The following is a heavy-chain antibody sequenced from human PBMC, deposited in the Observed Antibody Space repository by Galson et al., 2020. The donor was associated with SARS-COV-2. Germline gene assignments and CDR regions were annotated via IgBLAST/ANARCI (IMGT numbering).Heavy chain of an antibody. CDR1: GGTFSNYG. Sequence: SVKVSCRAPGGTFSNYGVSWVRQAPGQGLDWMGGIIPIFCTSTYAQKFQGRVTITADEYTTTVYMELSSLRSEDTAVYYCARVRYYDSSGYYRWFDPWGQGTLVTVSS. V-gene: IGHV1-69*13. J-gene: IGHJ5*02. D-gene: IGHD3-22*01. CDR3: ARVRYYDSSGYYRWFDP. CDR2: IIPIFCTS.